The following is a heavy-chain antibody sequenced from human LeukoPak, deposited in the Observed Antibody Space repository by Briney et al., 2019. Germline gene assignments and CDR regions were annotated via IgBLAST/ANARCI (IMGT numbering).Heavy chain of an antibody. D-gene: IGHD3-22*01. Sequence: PGGSLRLSCAASGFTFSSYSMNWVRQAPGKGLEWVSSISSSSSYIYYADSVKGRFTISRDTAKNSLYLQMNSLRAEDTAVYYCARGVAYDSSGYYYGAGYYGMDVWGQGTTVTVSS. J-gene: IGHJ6*02. V-gene: IGHV3-21*01. CDR3: ARGVAYDSSGYYYGAGYYGMDV. CDR1: GFTFSSYS. CDR2: ISSSSSYI.